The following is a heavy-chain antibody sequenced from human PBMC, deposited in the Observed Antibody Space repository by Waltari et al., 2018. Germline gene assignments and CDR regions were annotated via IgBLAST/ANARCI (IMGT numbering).Heavy chain of an antibody. Sequence: QVQLQESGPGLVKPSGTLSLTCAVSGGSFTSSKWWNWSRQPPGKGLEWIGEIYHSGSTNYNPSLKSRVTISLDNSKNEFSLRLSSVTAADTAVYFCARASGSDWYSARMDVWGLGTTVTVSS. D-gene: IGHD2-21*02. CDR3: ARASGSDWYSARMDV. CDR1: GGSFTSSKW. V-gene: IGHV4-4*02. CDR2: IYHSGST. J-gene: IGHJ6*02.